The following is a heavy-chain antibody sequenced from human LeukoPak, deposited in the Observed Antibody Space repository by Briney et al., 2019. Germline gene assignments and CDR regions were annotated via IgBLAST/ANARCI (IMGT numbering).Heavy chain of an antibody. CDR2: IYHSGST. CDR3: ARVGTAMAIGY. Sequence: SQTLSLTCAVSGGSISSGGYSWSWIRQPPGKGLEWIGYIYHSGSTYYNPSLKSRVTISVDRSKNQFSLKLSSVTAADTAVYYCARVGTAMAIGYWGQGTLVTVSS. D-gene: IGHD5-18*01. J-gene: IGHJ4*02. V-gene: IGHV4-30-2*01. CDR1: GGSISSGGYS.